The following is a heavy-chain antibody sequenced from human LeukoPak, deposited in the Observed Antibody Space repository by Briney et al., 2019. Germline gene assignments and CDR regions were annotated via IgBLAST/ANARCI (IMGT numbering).Heavy chain of an antibody. CDR2: ISWNSGSI. D-gene: IGHD1-14*01. CDR1: GFTFDDYA. J-gene: IGHJ6*02. Sequence: GGSLRLSCAASGFTFDDYAMHWVRQAPGKGLEWVSGISWNSGSIGYADSVKGRFTISRDNAKNTLYLQMNSLRAEDTAVYYCARGTAGTDVNYYYYGMDVWGQGTTVTVSS. CDR3: ARGTAGTDVNYYYYGMDV. V-gene: IGHV3-9*01.